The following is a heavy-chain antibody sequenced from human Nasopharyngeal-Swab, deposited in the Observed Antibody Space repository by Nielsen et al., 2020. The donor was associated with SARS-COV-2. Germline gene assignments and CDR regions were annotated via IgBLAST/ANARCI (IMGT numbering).Heavy chain of an antibody. CDR3: ARHGSNSWYRGYGMDV. Sequence: SETLSLTCTVSGGSISSSSYYWGWSRQPPGKGLEWIGSIYYSGSTYYNPSLKSRVTISVDTSKKQFSLKLISVTAADTAVYYCARHGSNSWYRGYGMDVWGQGTTVTVSS. CDR1: GGSISSSSYY. J-gene: IGHJ6*02. CDR2: IYYSGST. V-gene: IGHV4-39*01. D-gene: IGHD6-13*01.